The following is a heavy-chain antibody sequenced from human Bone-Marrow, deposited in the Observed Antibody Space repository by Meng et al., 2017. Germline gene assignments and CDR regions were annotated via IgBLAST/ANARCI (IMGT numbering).Heavy chain of an antibody. D-gene: IGHD3-10*01. J-gene: IGHJ4*02. Sequence: SETLSFTCTVSGGSISSSSYYWGWIRQPPGKGLEWIGSIYYSGSTYYNPSLKSRVTISVDTSKNQFSLKLSSVTAADTAVYYCARGLLWFGEVSPVDYWGQGTLVTVSS. CDR1: GGSISSSSYY. V-gene: IGHV4-39*07. CDR2: IYYSGST. CDR3: ARGLLWFGEVSPVDY.